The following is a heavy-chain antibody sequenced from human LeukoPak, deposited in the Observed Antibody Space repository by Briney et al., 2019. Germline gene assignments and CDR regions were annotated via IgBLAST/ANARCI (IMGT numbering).Heavy chain of an antibody. Sequence: TGGSLRLSCAASGFTFSSYWMHWVRRAPGKGLVWVSRINSDGSSTSYADSVKGRFTISRDNAKNTLYLQMNSLRAEDTAVYYCARAKPSNLYYDFWSGSQGYAFDIWGQGTMVTVSS. CDR2: INSDGSST. V-gene: IGHV3-74*01. D-gene: IGHD3-3*01. CDR1: GFTFSSYW. CDR3: ARAKPSNLYYDFWSGSQGYAFDI. J-gene: IGHJ3*02.